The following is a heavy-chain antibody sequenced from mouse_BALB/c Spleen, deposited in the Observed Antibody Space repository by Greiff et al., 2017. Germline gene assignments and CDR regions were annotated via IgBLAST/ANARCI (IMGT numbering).Heavy chain of an antibody. CDR1: GFTFSSFG. J-gene: IGHJ3*01. Sequence: DVMLVESGGGLVQPGGSRKLSCAASGFTFSSFGMHWVRQAPEKGLEWVAYISSGSSTIYYADTVKGRFTISRDNPKNTLFLQMTSLRSEDTAMYYCARSPDGYYAWFAYWGQGTLVTVSA. CDR2: ISSGSSTI. D-gene: IGHD2-3*01. V-gene: IGHV5-17*02. CDR3: ARSPDGYYAWFAY.